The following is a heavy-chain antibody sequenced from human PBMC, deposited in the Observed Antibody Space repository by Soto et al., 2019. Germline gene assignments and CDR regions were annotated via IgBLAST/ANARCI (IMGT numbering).Heavy chain of an antibody. J-gene: IGHJ6*02. Sequence: SETLSLTCAVYGGSFSGYYWSWIRQPPGKGLEWIGEINHSGSTNYNPSLKSRVTISVDTSKNQFSLKLSSVTAADTAVYYCARGDDFWSGTYYYYYGMDVWGQGTTVTVSS. D-gene: IGHD3-3*01. CDR3: ARGDDFWSGTYYYYYGMDV. CDR2: INHSGST. V-gene: IGHV4-34*01. CDR1: GGSFSGYY.